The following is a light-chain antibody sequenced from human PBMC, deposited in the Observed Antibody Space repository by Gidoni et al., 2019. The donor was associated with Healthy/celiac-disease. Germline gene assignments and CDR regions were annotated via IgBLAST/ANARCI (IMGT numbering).Light chain of an antibody. V-gene: IGKV4-1*01. CDR3: QQYYSTPPIYT. CDR2: WAS. CDR1: QSVLYSSNNKNY. Sequence: DIVMTQSPDPLAVSLGERATINCKSSQSVLYSSNNKNYLAWYRQKPGQPPKLLIYWASTRESGVPDRFSGSGSGTDFTLTISSLQAEDVAVYSCQQYYSTPPIYTFGQGTKLEIK. J-gene: IGKJ2*01.